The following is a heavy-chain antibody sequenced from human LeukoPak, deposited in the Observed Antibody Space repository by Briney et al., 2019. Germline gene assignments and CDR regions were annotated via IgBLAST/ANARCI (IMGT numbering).Heavy chain of an antibody. CDR2: IYYTRST. V-gene: IGHV4-39*01. Sequence: PSETLSLTCTVSGGSISSSSYYWGWIRQPPGKGLEWIGSIYYTRSTYYNPSLKSRVTISVDTSKNQFSLKLTSVTAADTAVYYCASSHSYDSSAYMNYWGQGTLVTVSS. CDR1: GGSISSSSYY. J-gene: IGHJ4*02. D-gene: IGHD3-22*01. CDR3: ASSHSYDSSAYMNY.